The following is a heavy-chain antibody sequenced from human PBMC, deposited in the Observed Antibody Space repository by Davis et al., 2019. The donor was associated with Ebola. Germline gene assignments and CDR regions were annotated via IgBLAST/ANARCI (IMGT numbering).Heavy chain of an antibody. CDR1: GGSISSGDYY. CDR2: INHSGST. J-gene: IGHJ6*02. Sequence: SETLSLTCTVSGGSISSGDYYWSWIRQPPGKGLEWIGEINHSGSTNYNPSLKSRVTISVDTSKNQFSLKLSSVTAADTAVYYCARGRFLEWVTRYYYYGMDVWGQGTTVTVSS. V-gene: IGHV4-61*08. CDR3: ARGRFLEWVTRYYYYGMDV. D-gene: IGHD3-3*01.